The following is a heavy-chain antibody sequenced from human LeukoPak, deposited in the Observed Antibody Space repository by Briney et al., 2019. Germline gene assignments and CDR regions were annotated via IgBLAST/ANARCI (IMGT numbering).Heavy chain of an antibody. J-gene: IGHJ4*02. CDR3: TLRYFDWLLSDFDY. D-gene: IGHD3-9*01. CDR1: GFTFSSYA. V-gene: IGHV3-23*01. CDR2: ISGSGGST. Sequence: GGSLRLSCAASGFTFSSYAMSWVRQAPGKGLEWVSAISGSGGSTYYADSVKDRFTISRDNSKNTLYLQMNSLRAEDTAVYYCTLRYFDWLLSDFDYWGQGTLVTVSS.